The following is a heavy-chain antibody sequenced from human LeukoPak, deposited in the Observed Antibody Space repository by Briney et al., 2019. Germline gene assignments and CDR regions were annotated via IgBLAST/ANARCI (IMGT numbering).Heavy chain of an antibody. J-gene: IGHJ4*02. Sequence: GGSLRLSCAASGFTFSSYAMSWVRQALGKGLEWVSGISGSGGSTYYADSVKGRFTISRDNSKNTLYLQMNSLRAEDTAVYYCAKSSRYYDSSGSFDYWGQGALVTVSS. CDR2: ISGSGGST. CDR3: AKSSRYYDSSGSFDY. CDR1: GFTFSSYA. D-gene: IGHD3-22*01. V-gene: IGHV3-23*01.